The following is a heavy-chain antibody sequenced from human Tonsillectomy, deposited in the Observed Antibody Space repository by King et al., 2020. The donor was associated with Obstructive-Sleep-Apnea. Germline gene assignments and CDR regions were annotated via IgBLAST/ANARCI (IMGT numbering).Heavy chain of an antibody. D-gene: IGHD5-12*01. CDR2: ISSSSSYT. CDR3: ARDGSGYDSYNWFDP. Sequence: VQLVESGGALVKPGGSLRLSCAASGFTFSDYYMSWIRPAPGKGLEWVSYISSSSSYTNYADSVKGRFTSSRDNAKNSLYLQMNSLRAEDTAVYYCARDGSGYDSYNWFDPWGQGTLVTVSS. V-gene: IGHV3-11*06. J-gene: IGHJ5*02. CDR1: GFTFSDYY.